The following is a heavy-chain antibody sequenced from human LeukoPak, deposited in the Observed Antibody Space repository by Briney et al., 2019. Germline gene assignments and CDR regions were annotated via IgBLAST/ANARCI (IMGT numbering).Heavy chain of an antibody. CDR3: ARGFITMVRGVIFPFDP. CDR2: INPNSGGT. J-gene: IGHJ5*02. V-gene: IGHV1-2*02. Sequence: ASVKLSCKASGYTFTGYYMHWVQQAPGQGLEWIVWINPNSGGTNYAQKFQGRVTMTRDMSISTAYMELSRLRSDDTAVYYCARGFITMVRGVIFPFDPWGQGTLVTVSS. CDR1: GYTFTGYY. D-gene: IGHD3-10*01.